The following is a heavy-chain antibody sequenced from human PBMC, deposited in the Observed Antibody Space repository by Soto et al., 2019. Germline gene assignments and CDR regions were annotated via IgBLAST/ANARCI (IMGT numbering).Heavy chain of an antibody. J-gene: IGHJ6*02. D-gene: IGHD3-3*01. CDR2: IWSDGSKK. V-gene: IGHV3-33*01. Sequence: QVQLEESGGGVVQPGRSLRLSCAASGFTFSSSVMHWVRQAPGRGLEWVAVIWSDGSKKYYADSVTGRFAFSRDNSINTLYLQMGSLSAEDTAVYYCARGVLWRGYHYALDVWGQGTTVTVSS. CDR1: GFTFSSSV. CDR3: ARGVLWRGYHYALDV.